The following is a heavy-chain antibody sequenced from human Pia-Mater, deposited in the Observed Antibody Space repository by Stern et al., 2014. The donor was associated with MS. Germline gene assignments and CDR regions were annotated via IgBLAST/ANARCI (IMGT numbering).Heavy chain of an antibody. CDR2: ISSSSSDI. V-gene: IGHV3-21*01. CDR1: GFSFSSYS. J-gene: IGHJ4*02. CDR3: ARRFYNNSGWPLDY. D-gene: IGHD2/OR15-2a*01. Sequence: VQLVESGGGLVKPGGSLRLSCAASGFSFSSYSMHWVRQAPGKGLEWVSIISSSSSDIYYADSVKGRFTISRDNAKNSLFLQMNSLRAEDTAVYYCARRFYNNSGWPLDYWGQGTLVTVSS.